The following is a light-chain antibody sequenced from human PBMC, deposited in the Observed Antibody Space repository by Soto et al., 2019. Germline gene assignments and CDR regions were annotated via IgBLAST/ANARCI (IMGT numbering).Light chain of an antibody. CDR1: QSISNN. J-gene: IGKJ1*01. Sequence: DIVMTQSPATLSVSPGERATLSCRASQSISNNLAWYHQRPGQAPRLLIYGASPRATGIPARFSGSGSGTEFTLTISSLPSEDFAVYYCQQYNNWWTFGQGTRVEIK. CDR2: GAS. V-gene: IGKV3-15*01. CDR3: QQYNNWWT.